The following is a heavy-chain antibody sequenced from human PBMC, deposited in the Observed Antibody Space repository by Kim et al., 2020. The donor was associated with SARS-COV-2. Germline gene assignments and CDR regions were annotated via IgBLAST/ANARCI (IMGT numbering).Heavy chain of an antibody. CDR2: ISSSSSTI. V-gene: IGHV3-48*02. J-gene: IGHJ6*02. CDR3: ARALAASGSYRLGYYYYGMDV. D-gene: IGHD1-26*01. CDR1: GFTFSSYS. Sequence: GGSLRLSCAASGFTFSSYSMNWVRQAPGKGLEWVSYISSSSSTIYYADSVKGRFTISRDNAKNSLYLQMNSLRDEDTAVYYCARALAASGSYRLGYYYYGMDVWGQGTTVTVSS.